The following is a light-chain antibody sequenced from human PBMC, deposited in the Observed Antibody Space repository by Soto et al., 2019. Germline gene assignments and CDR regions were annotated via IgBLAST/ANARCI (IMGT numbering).Light chain of an antibody. Sequence: DIQMTQSTTSLSASVGDRVTSTCRARQNIRSYLNCYQQIPWKAPNLLIYATSMLQTVFPSRFSGSGTGTDFTLPINGLQPEDFATYYCHQCYTTRCPFGQGNQVEIK. CDR1: QNIRSY. V-gene: IGKV1-39*01. CDR2: ATS. CDR3: HQCYTTRCP. J-gene: IGKJ1*01.